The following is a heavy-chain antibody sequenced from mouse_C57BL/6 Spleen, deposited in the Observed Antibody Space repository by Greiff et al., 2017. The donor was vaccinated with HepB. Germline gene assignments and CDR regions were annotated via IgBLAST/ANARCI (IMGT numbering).Heavy chain of an antibody. CDR1: GFTFSSYA. Sequence: EVQLVESGGGLVKPGGSLKLSCAASGFTFSSYAMSWVRQTPEKRLEWVATISDGGSYTYYPDNVKGRFTISRDNAKNNLYLQMSHLKSEDTAMYYCARERGQGYFDVWGTGTTVTVSS. V-gene: IGHV5-4*01. J-gene: IGHJ1*03. CDR3: ARERGQGYFDV. CDR2: ISDGGSYT.